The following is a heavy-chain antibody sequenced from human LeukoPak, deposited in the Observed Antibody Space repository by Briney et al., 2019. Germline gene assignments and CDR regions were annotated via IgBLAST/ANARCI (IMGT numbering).Heavy chain of an antibody. V-gene: IGHV3-23*01. Sequence: PGGSLRLSCAASGFIFSSYAMTWVRQAPGKGLEWVSSISGNGGSTYYADSVKGRFTISRDNSKNTLYLQMNSLRAEDTAVYYCAKARYCSSTSCLIDYWGQGTLVTVSS. D-gene: IGHD2-2*01. CDR1: GFIFSSYA. CDR2: ISGNGGST. CDR3: AKARYCSSTSCLIDY. J-gene: IGHJ4*02.